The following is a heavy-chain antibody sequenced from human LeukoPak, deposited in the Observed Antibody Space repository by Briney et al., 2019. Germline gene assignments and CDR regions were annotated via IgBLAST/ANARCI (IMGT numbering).Heavy chain of an antibody. Sequence: SSETLSLTCTVSGGSISSGNYYWSWIRQPPGKGLEWIGEINHSGSTNYNPSLKSRVTISVDTSKNQFSLKLSSVTAADTAVYYCARQEPAAILTPGNRFDPWGQGTLVTVSS. CDR3: ARQEPAAILTPGNRFDP. D-gene: IGHD2-2*01. J-gene: IGHJ5*02. CDR1: GGSISSGNYY. CDR2: INHSGST. V-gene: IGHV4-39*01.